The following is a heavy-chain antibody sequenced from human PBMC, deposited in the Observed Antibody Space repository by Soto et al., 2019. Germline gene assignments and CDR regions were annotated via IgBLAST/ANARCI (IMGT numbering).Heavy chain of an antibody. CDR2: IYYSGST. Sequence: SETLSLTCSVSGGSISSYYWSWIRQPPGKGLEWIGYIYYSGSTNYNPSLKSRVTISVDTSKNQFSLKLSSVTAADTAVYYCARTIWGSYRDYYYYYMDVWGKGTTVTVSS. J-gene: IGHJ6*03. D-gene: IGHD3-16*02. V-gene: IGHV4-59*01. CDR1: GGSISSYY. CDR3: ARTIWGSYRDYYYYYMDV.